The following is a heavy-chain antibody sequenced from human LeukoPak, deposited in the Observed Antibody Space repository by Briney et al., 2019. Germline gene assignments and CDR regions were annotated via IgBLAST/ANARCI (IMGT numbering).Heavy chain of an antibody. J-gene: IGHJ5*02. CDR1: GFTSSSYA. V-gene: IGHV3-23*01. CDR3: AKDKLLWFGELLSAENWCVP. Sequence: GGSLRLSCAASGFTSSSYAMSWVRQAPGKGLEWVSAISGSGGSTYYADSVKGRFTISRDNSKNTLYLQMNSLRAEDTAVYYCAKDKLLWFGELLSAENWCVPWGQGTLVTVSS. CDR2: ISGSGGST. D-gene: IGHD3-10*01.